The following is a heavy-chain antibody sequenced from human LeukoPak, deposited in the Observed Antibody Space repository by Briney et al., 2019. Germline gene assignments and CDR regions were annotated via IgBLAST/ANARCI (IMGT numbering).Heavy chain of an antibody. CDR3: AKPPTKSGWYGVGCFDL. Sequence: GRSLRLPCAASGFTFDDYAMHWVRQAPRKGLEWVSGIHWDSGGIGYADSVKGRFTISRDNAKNSLYLQMNSLRVEDTAFYYCAKPPTKSGWYGVGCFDLWGRGILVTVSS. J-gene: IGHJ2*01. V-gene: IGHV3-9*01. CDR1: GFTFDDYA. CDR2: IHWDSGGI. D-gene: IGHD6-19*01.